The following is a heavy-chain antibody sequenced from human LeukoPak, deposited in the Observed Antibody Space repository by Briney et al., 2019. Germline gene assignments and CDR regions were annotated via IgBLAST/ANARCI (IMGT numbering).Heavy chain of an antibody. CDR1: GFAFSSYS. Sequence: GGSLRLSCAASGFAFSSYSMNWVRQAPGKGLEWVSSISTSSSFIYYADSLKGRFTISRDNAKNSLYLQMNSLRAEDTAVHYCATDDGLWGRGTLVTVSS. V-gene: IGHV3-21*01. CDR2: ISTSSSFI. J-gene: IGHJ2*01. CDR3: ATDDGL.